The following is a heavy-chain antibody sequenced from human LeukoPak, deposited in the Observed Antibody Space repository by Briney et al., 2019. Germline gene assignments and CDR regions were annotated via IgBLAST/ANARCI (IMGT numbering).Heavy chain of an antibody. CDR2: ISAYNGNT. D-gene: IGHD2-2*01. CDR1: GYTFTSYG. Sequence: ASVKVSCKASGYTFTSYGISWVRQAPGQGPEWIGWISAYNGNTNYAQKLQGRVTMTTDTSTSTAYMELRSLRSDDTAVYYCAREGGTQLPLPTTWFDPWGQGTLVTVSS. V-gene: IGHV1-18*04. CDR3: AREGGTQLPLPTTWFDP. J-gene: IGHJ5*02.